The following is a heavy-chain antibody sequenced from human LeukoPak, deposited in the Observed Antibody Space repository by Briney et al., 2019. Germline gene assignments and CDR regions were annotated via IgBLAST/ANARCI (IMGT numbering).Heavy chain of an antibody. J-gene: IGHJ4*02. V-gene: IGHV1-24*01. D-gene: IGHD2-15*01. CDR1: GYTLTELS. CDR3: ARAGGYCGRISCPYYVDY. CDR2: FDPEDGET. Sequence: GASVKVSCKVSGYTLTELSMHWVRQAPGKGLEWMGGFDPEDGETIYAQKFQGRVTMTRNTSISTAYMELSSLRSEDTAVYYCARAGGYCGRISCPYYVDYWGQGSLVAVSS.